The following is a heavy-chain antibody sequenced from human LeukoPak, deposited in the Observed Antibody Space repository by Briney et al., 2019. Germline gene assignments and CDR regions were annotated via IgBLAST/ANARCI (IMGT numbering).Heavy chain of an antibody. CDR2: IFYTGTT. D-gene: IGHD2/OR15-2a*01. Sequence: PSETLSLTCTVSGGSIGSDNYYWDWIRQPPGKGLEFIAGIFYTGTTYYNPSLKSRVTISIDTSKNQLTLKLYSVTAADTAVYFCAGRPQNLNWFDPWGQGTLVTVSS. CDR3: AGRPQNLNWFDP. J-gene: IGHJ5*02. CDR1: GGSIGSDNYY. V-gene: IGHV4-39*01.